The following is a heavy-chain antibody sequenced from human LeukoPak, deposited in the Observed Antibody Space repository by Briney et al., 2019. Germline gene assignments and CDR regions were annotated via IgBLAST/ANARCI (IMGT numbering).Heavy chain of an antibody. Sequence: EASVKVSCKASGYTFSGYYMHWVRQAPGQGLEWVGWINPNSGDTDYAQKSQGRVTVTRDTSISTAYIELTSLRSDDTAVYFCASGYDWGAYWGQGTLVTVSS. CDR3: ASGYDWGAY. CDR2: INPNSGDT. V-gene: IGHV1-2*02. J-gene: IGHJ4*02. D-gene: IGHD5-12*01. CDR1: GYTFSGYY.